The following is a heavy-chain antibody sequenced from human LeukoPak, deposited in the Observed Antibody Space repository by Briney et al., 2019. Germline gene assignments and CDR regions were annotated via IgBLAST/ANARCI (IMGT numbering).Heavy chain of an antibody. CDR1: GFTFSSYS. Sequence: PGGSLRLSCAASGFTFSSYSMNWVRQAPGKGLEWVANIKEDGGEKYYVDSVKGRFTISRDNAKNSLYLQMNSLRAEDTAVYYCARRYSSSWYYYMDVWGKGTTVTVSS. D-gene: IGHD6-13*01. V-gene: IGHV3-7*01. CDR3: ARRYSSSWYYYMDV. J-gene: IGHJ6*03. CDR2: IKEDGGEK.